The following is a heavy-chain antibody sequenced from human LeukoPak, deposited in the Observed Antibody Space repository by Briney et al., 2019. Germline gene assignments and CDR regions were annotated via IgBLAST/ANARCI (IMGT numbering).Heavy chain of an antibody. J-gene: IGHJ5*02. D-gene: IGHD3-22*01. CDR1: GGSITSYY. CDR3: AGAPYYYDSSGYYYWFDP. Sequence: SETLSLTCTVSGGSITSYYWSWIRQPPGKGLEWIGYIYYSGSTYYNPSLKSRVTISVDTSKNQFSLKLSSVTAADTAVYYCAGAPYYYDSSGYYYWFDPWGQGTLVTVSS. V-gene: IGHV4-59*08. CDR2: IYYSGST.